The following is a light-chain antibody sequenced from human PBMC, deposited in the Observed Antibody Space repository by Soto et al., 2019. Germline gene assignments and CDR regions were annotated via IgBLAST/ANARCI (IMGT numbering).Light chain of an antibody. CDR1: QSVSSSY. CDR3: QQYGSSRLT. J-gene: IGKJ4*01. Sequence: EIVLTQSPGTLSLSPGERATLSCRASQSVSSSYLAWYQQAPGQAPRLLICGASSRATGIPDRFSVSRYGTDFSISVSRLQPEAFEVHYCQQYGSSRLTFGRGTKVATK. CDR2: GAS. V-gene: IGKV3-20*01.